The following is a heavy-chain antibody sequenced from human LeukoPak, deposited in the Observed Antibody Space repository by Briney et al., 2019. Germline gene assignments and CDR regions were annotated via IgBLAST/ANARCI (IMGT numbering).Heavy chain of an antibody. Sequence: AGGSLRLSCAASGFTFSSYSMNWVRQAPGKGLEWVSSISSSSSYIYYADSVKGRFTISRDNAKNSLYLQMNSLRAEDTAVYYCARDPVGDYESLYWGQGTLVTVSS. V-gene: IGHV3-21*01. CDR1: GFTFSSYS. D-gene: IGHD4-17*01. CDR2: ISSSSSYI. CDR3: ARDPVGDYESLY. J-gene: IGHJ4*02.